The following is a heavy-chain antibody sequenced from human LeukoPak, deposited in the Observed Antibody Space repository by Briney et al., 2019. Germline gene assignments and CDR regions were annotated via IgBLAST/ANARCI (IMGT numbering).Heavy chain of an antibody. CDR1: GFTFGDHI. V-gene: IGHV3-48*01. CDR3: VRQFAS. Sequence: GGSLRLSCAASGFTFGDHIMNWVRQLPGKRLEWVAYVSGSGSTIYYADSVKGRFTVSRDNGKSSLYLQMNSLRVEDTALYYCVRQFASWGQGTLVTVSS. CDR2: VSGSGSTI. J-gene: IGHJ4*02.